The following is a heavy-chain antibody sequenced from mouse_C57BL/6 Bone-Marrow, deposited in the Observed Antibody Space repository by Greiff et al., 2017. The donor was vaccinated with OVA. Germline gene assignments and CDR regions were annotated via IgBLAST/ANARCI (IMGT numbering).Heavy chain of an antibody. CDR1: GYAFSSSW. J-gene: IGHJ2*01. CDR3: ARNWDYFDD. V-gene: IGHV1-82*01. Sequence: VQLQQSGPELVKPGASVKISCKASGYAFSSSWLNWVKQRPGKGLEWIGRIYPGDGDTNYNGKFKGQATLTADKSSSTAYMQLSSLTSEDSAVDFCARNWDYFDDWGQGTTLTVSS. CDR2: IYPGDGDT. D-gene: IGHD4-1*01.